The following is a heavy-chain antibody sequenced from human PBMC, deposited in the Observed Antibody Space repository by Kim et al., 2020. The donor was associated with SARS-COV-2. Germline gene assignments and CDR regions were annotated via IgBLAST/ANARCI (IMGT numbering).Heavy chain of an antibody. CDR1: GFTFSNYG. CDR2: ISFCRVT. V-gene: IGHV3-23*01. Sequence: GGSLRLSCAASGFTFSNYGVSWVRQAPGKGLEWVSAISFCRVTDYADSVRGRFTTSRDNPTRTVYLQMNSLRAGDTAVYYCAGICGTTSCSDDYRGQGTLGTVSS. CDR3: AGICGTTSCSDDY. J-gene: IGHJ4*02. D-gene: IGHD2-2*01.